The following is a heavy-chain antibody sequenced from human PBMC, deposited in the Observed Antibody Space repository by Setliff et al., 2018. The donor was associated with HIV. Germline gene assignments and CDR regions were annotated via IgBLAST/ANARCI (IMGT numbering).Heavy chain of an antibody. CDR3: ARQNRYYYGSGSLQNWFDP. CDR2: IIPILGIA. J-gene: IGHJ5*02. D-gene: IGHD3-10*01. CDR1: GGTFSSYA. V-gene: IGHV1-69*10. Sequence: SSVKVSCKASGGTFSSYAISWVRQAPGQGLEWMGGIIPILGIANYAQKFQGRVTITADKSTSTACMELSSLRSEDTAVYYCARQNRYYYGSGSLQNWFDPWGQGALVTVSS.